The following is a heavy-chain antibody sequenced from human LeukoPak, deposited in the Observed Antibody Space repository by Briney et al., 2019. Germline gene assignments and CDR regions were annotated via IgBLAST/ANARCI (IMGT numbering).Heavy chain of an antibody. Sequence: SETLSLTCAVYGGSFSGYYWSWIRQPPGKGLEWIGEINHSGSTNYNPSLKSRVTISVDTSKNQFSLKLSSVTAADTAVYYCARLGYDRTVGYWGQGTLVTVSS. CDR2: INHSGST. CDR3: ARLGYDRTVGY. J-gene: IGHJ4*02. CDR1: GGSFSGYY. V-gene: IGHV4-34*01. D-gene: IGHD3-22*01.